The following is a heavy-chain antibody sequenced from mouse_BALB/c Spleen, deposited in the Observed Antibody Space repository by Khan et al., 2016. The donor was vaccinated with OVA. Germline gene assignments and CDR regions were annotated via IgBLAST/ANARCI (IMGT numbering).Heavy chain of an antibody. CDR1: GYTFTDFT. Sequence: QVQLKQSGAELVRPGVSVKISCKGSGYTFTDFTMHWVKQSHAMSLEWIGVISTYYGHATYNQKFKDKATMTVDKSSSTAYMELARLTSEDSAIYLCARGGGGNRFAYGGQGTLVTVSA. CDR2: ISTYYGHA. J-gene: IGHJ3*01. V-gene: IGHV1S137*01. CDR3: ARGGGGNRFAY.